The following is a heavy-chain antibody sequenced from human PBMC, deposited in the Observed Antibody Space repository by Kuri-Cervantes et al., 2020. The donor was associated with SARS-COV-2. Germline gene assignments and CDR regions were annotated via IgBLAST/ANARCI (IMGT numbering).Heavy chain of an antibody. V-gene: IGHV1-24*01. D-gene: IGHD2-2*01. CDR1: GYTLTELS. Sequence: ASVKVSCKVSGYTLTELSMHWVRQAPGKGLEWMGGFDPEDGETIYAQKFQGRVTMTEDTSTDTAYMELSSLRSEDTAVYYCARVGADIVVVPAAHNWFDPWGQGTRVTVSS. J-gene: IGHJ5*02. CDR3: ARVGADIVVVPAAHNWFDP. CDR2: FDPEDGET.